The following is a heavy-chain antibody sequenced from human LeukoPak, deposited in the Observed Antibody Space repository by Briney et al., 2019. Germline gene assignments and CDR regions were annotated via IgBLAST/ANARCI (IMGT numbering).Heavy chain of an antibody. J-gene: IGHJ4*02. D-gene: IGHD6-13*01. CDR2: INPNSGGT. V-gene: IGHV1-2*06. CDR3: ARARTSSWSTDY. Sequence: ASVKVSCKASGYTLTGYYMHWVRQAPGQGLEWMGRINPNSGGTNYAQKFQGSVTMTRDTSISTAYMELSRLRSDDTAVYYRARARTSSWSTDYWGQGTLVAVSS. CDR1: GYTLTGYY.